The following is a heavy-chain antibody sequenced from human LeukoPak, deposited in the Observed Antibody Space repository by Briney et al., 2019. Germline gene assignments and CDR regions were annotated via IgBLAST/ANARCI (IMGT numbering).Heavy chain of an antibody. V-gene: IGHV4-30-2*01. J-gene: IGHJ4*02. CDR2: IYHTGNT. D-gene: IGHD4-23*01. Sequence: SQTLSLTCTVSGASISSGGYFWSWIRQPPGKGLEWIGYIYHTGNTYYNPSLESRVTMSVDRSKNQFSLSLASVTVADTAVYYCARERPLDTVVSQDSWGQGTLVIVSS. CDR1: GASISSGGYF. CDR3: ARERPLDTVVSQDS.